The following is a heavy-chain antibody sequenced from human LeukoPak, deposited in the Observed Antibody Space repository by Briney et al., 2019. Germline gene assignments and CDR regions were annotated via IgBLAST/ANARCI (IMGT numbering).Heavy chain of an antibody. CDR3: ARHRRVTNWYVDF. CDR2: IYYSGST. Sequence: SETLSLTCAVSGGSISSYYLSWIRQPPGKGLEWIGYIYYSGSTNYNPSLKSRVTISLDASKNQFSLKLSSVTAADTAVYYCARHRRVTNWYVDFWGQGTLVTVSS. CDR1: GGSISSYY. D-gene: IGHD1-1*01. V-gene: IGHV4-59*08. J-gene: IGHJ4*02.